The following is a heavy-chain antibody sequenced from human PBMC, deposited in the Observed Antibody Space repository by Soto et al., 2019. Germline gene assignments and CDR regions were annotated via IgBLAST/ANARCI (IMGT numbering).Heavy chain of an antibody. D-gene: IGHD3-22*01. J-gene: IGHJ5*02. V-gene: IGHV3-64D*06. CDR3: VKDEYDSSGYRFDP. CDR2: TSSNGGST. CDR1: GFTFSSYA. Sequence: PGGSLRLSCSASGFTFSSYAMHWVRQAPGKGLEYVSATSSNGGSTYYADSVKGRFTISRDNSKNTLYLQMSSLRAEDTAVYYCVKDEYDSSGYRFDPWGQGTLVTVSS.